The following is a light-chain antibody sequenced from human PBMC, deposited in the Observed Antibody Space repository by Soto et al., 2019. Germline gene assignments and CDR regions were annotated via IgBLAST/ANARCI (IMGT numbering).Light chain of an antibody. CDR2: GAS. CDR1: QSVSSN. V-gene: IGKV3-15*01. CDR3: QPYDSWPPIT. Sequence: EIAMSQSPATLSVSPGERATLSCRASQSVSSNLAWYQQKPGQAPRLLIYGASIRATGTPARFSGSGSGTEFSLTISSLQPEDFAVYYCQPYDSWPPITFGQGTRLEIK. J-gene: IGKJ5*01.